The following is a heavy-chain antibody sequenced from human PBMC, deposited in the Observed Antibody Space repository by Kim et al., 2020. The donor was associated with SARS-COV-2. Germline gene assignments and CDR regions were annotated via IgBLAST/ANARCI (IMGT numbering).Heavy chain of an antibody. CDR3: AGGGSWFD. V-gene: IGHV3-30*01. Sequence: GSNKYHGDSVKGRFTISRDNSKNTLYLQMNSLRTEDTAVYYCAGGGSWFDWGQGTQVTVSS. D-gene: IGHD3-10*01. CDR2: GSNK. J-gene: IGHJ4*01.